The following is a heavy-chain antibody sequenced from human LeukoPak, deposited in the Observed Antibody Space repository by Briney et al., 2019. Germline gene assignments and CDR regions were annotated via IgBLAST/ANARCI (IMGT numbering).Heavy chain of an antibody. CDR1: GGSISSYY. Sequence: SETRSLTCTVSGGSISSYYWSWIRQPPGKGLEWIGYIYYSGSTNYNPSLKSRVTISVDTSKSQFSLKLSSVTAADTAVYYCARAGYYYDSSGSLRRNWFDPWGQGTLVTVSS. V-gene: IGHV4-59*01. D-gene: IGHD3-22*01. J-gene: IGHJ5*02. CDR3: ARAGYYYDSSGSLRRNWFDP. CDR2: IYYSGST.